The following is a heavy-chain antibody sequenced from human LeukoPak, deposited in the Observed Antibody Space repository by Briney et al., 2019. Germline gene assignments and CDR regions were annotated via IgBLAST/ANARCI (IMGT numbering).Heavy chain of an antibody. CDR3: ARDSGYPRAHGFDI. CDR2: IATSSSSI. V-gene: IGHV3-48*01. Sequence: TGGSLRLSCAASGFTFSSYSMNWVRQAPGKGLEWVSYIATSSSSIYYADSVKGRFTISRDNDKNSLYLQMNSLRAEDTAVYYCARDSGYPRAHGFDIWGQGTMVTVSS. CDR1: GFTFSSYS. D-gene: IGHD3-22*01. J-gene: IGHJ3*02.